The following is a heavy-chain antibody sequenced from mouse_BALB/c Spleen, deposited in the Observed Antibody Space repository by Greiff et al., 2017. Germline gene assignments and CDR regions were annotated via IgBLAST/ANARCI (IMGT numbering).Heavy chain of an antibody. CDR1: GYSFTGYY. CDR3: TSPYGNYVGFAY. CDR2: INPSNGGT. V-gene: IGHV1-42*01. Sequence: VQLQQSGPELVKPGASVKISCKASGYSFTGYYMHWVKQSPENSLEWIGEINPSNGGTNFNEKFKSKATLTVDKSSSTAYMQLSSLTSEDSAVYYCTSPYGNYVGFAYWGQGTLVTVSA. D-gene: IGHD2-1*01. J-gene: IGHJ3*01.